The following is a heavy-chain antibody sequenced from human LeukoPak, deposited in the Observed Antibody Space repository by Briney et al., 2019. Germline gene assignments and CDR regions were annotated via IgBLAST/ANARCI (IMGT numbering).Heavy chain of an antibody. V-gene: IGHV5-51*04. J-gene: IGHJ3*02. CDR3: ASPGIAAAGTGIDAFDI. Sequence: GESLKISCKGSGYSFTSYWIGWVRQMPGKGLEWMGIIYPGDSDTSYSPSFQGQVTISADKPISTAYLQWSSLKASDTAMYYCASPGIAAAGTGIDAFDIWGQGTMVTVSS. D-gene: IGHD6-13*01. CDR2: IYPGDSDT. CDR1: GYSFTSYW.